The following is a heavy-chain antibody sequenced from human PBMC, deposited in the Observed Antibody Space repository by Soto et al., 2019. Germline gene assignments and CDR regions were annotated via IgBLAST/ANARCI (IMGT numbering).Heavy chain of an antibody. CDR1: GFTFSSYA. CDR3: AKVPAPYYYDSSGYHNPFDVFDI. Sequence: GGSLRLSCAASGFTFSSYAMSWVRQAPGKGLEWVSAISGSGGSTYYADSVKGRFTISRDNSKNTLYLQMNSLRAEDTAVYYCAKVPAPYYYDSSGYHNPFDVFDIWGQGTMVTVSS. CDR2: ISGSGGST. J-gene: IGHJ3*02. V-gene: IGHV3-23*01. D-gene: IGHD3-22*01.